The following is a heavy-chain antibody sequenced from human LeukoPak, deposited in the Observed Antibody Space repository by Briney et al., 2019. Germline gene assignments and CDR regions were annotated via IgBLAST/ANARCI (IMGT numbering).Heavy chain of an antibody. Sequence: GGSLRLSCAASGFNFNSYGMHWVRQAPGKGLEWVAFIRYDGSMKYYADSVKGRFTISRDNSKNTLSLQMNSLRVEDTAVYYCAKGGYEYDSSGHNYFDYWGQGTLVSVSS. D-gene: IGHD3-22*01. J-gene: IGHJ4*02. CDR2: IRYDGSMK. CDR3: AKGGYEYDSSGHNYFDY. CDR1: GFNFNSYG. V-gene: IGHV3-30*02.